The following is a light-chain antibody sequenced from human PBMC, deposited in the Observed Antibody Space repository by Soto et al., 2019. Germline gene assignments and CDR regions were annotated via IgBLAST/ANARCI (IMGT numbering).Light chain of an antibody. Sequence: EMVLTQSPCTLSLSPGERATLSCRASQGVSSSYVAWYQQKPGQAPRPLIDGASSMAIGIPDRFSGSGSGTDFTLTISRLEPEDFAVYYCQQYCSSPWTFGQGTKVEIK. J-gene: IGKJ1*01. V-gene: IGKV3-20*01. CDR3: QQYCSSPWT. CDR1: QGVSSSY. CDR2: GAS.